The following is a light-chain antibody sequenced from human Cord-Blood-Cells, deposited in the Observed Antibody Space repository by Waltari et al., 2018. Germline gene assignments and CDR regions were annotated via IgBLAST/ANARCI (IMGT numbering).Light chain of an antibody. Sequence: QSALTQPASVSGSPGQSITISCPGTSSDVGSYNLVSWYQQPPGKAPKLMIYEGSKRPSGVSNRFFGSKSGNTASLTISGLQAEDEADYYCCSYAGSSTWVFDGGTKLTVL. CDR2: EGS. V-gene: IGLV2-23*01. CDR3: CSYAGSSTWV. CDR1: SSDVGSYNL. J-gene: IGLJ3*02.